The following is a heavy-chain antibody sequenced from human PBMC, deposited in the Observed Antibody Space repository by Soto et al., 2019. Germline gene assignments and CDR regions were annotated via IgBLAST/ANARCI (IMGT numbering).Heavy chain of an antibody. CDR1: GFTFSSYS. Sequence: EVQLVESGGGLVKPGGSLRLSCAASGFTFSSYSMNWVRQAPGKGLEWVSSISSSSSYIYYADSVKGRFTISRDNAKNSLYLQMNSRRAEDTAVYYCARVSTGYYYGMDVWGQGTTVTVSS. CDR2: ISSSSSYI. J-gene: IGHJ6*02. V-gene: IGHV3-21*01. CDR3: ARVSTGYYYGMDV.